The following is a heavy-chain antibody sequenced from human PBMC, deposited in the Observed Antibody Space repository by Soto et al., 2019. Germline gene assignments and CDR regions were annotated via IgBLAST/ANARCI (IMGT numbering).Heavy chain of an antibody. CDR1: GFTFSSYG. Sequence: VQLVESGGGLVKPGGSLRLSCAASGFTFSSYGMHWVRQAPGKGLEWVAVIWYDGSNKYYADSVKGRFTISRDNSKNTLYLQMNSLRAEDTAVYYCARVYDFWSGYSRTGYGAFDIWGQGTMVTVSS. V-gene: IGHV3-33*08. CDR2: IWYDGSNK. CDR3: ARVYDFWSGYSRTGYGAFDI. J-gene: IGHJ3*02. D-gene: IGHD3-3*01.